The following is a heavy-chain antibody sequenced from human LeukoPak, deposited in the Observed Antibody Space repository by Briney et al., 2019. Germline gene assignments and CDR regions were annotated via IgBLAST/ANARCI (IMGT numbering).Heavy chain of an antibody. CDR2: IFHSGST. Sequence: SETLSLTCAVSGGSISSSNWWSWVRQSPGKRMEWIGEIFHSGSTYYNPSPKSRVTISADKSKNQFSLNLRSVTAADTAVYYCARVRSYDSTGYYEINWFDPWGQGTLVTVSS. V-gene: IGHV4-4*02. D-gene: IGHD3-22*01. J-gene: IGHJ5*02. CDR1: GGSISSSNW. CDR3: ARVRSYDSTGYYEINWFDP.